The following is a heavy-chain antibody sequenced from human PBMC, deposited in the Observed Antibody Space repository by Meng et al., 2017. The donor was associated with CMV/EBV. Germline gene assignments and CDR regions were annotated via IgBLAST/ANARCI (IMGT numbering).Heavy chain of an antibody. J-gene: IGHJ4*02. CDR1: GGSISSSSYY. V-gene: IGHV4-39*07. Sequence: QLHLQEAGPGLVKTSETLSLTCTVSGGSISSSSYYWGWIRQPPGKGLEWIGSIYYSGSTYYNPSLKSRVTISVDTSKNQFSLKLSSVTAADTAVYYCARDSSRWVTKYYFDYWGQGTLVTVSS. D-gene: IGHD4-17*01. CDR3: ARDSSRWVTKYYFDY. CDR2: IYYSGST.